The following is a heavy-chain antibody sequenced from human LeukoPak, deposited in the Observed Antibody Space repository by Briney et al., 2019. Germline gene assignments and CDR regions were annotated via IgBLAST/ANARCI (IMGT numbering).Heavy chain of an antibody. CDR2: ISYDGSNK. V-gene: IGHV3-30*18. D-gene: IGHD3-9*01. J-gene: IGHJ6*02. Sequence: GRSLRLSCAASGFTFSSYGMHWVRQAPGKGLEWVAVISYDGSNKYYADSVKGRFTISRDNSKNTLYLQMNSLRAEGTAVYYCAKEGYYDILTGVHYGMDVWGQGTTVTVSS. CDR3: AKEGYYDILTGVHYGMDV. CDR1: GFTFSSYG.